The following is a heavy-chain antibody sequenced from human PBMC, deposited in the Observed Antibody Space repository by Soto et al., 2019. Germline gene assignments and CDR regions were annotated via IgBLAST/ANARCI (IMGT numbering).Heavy chain of an antibody. V-gene: IGHV1-69*13. CDR1: AGIFSSYA. J-gene: IGHJ5*02. CDR2: IIPMFGSV. D-gene: IGHD6-19*01. CDR3: ASTLKQFRSGRFDP. Sequence: SVKVSCKGSAGIFSSYAISWVRQAPGQGLEWMGEIIPMFGSVKYAQKFQGSVNITADESTSTAYMELSSLKSEDTAMYYCASTLKQFRSGRFDPWGQGTLVTVSS.